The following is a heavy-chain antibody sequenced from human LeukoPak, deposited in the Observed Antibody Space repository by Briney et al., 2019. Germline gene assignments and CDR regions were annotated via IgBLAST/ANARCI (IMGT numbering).Heavy chain of an antibody. V-gene: IGHV1-69*04. CDR2: IIPIFGIA. D-gene: IGHD5-24*01. CDR1: GGTFSSYA. J-gene: IGHJ4*02. Sequence: AASVKVSCKASGGTFSSYAISWVRQAPGQGLEWMGRIIPIFGIANYAQKFQGRVTTTADKSTSTAYMELSSLRSEHTAVYYCARDQEMAQGGYWGQGTLVTVSS. CDR3: ARDQEMAQGGY.